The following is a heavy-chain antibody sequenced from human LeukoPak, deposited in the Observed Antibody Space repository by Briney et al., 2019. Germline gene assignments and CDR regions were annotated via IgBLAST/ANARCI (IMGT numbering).Heavy chain of an antibody. CDR1: GYTFTGYY. D-gene: IGHD1-26*01. V-gene: IGHV1-2*02. Sequence: ASVKVSCKASGYTFTGYYLHWVRQAPGQGLEWMGCVNPNSGDTNYAQKFQGSVTMTRDTSISTVYMELSRLRSNDTAVYYCARASGSYWWFDSWGQGTLVTVSS. J-gene: IGHJ5*01. CDR3: ARASGSYWWFDS. CDR2: VNPNSGDT.